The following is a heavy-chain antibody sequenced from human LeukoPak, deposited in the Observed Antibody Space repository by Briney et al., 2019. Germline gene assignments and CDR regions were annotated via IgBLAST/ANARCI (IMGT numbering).Heavy chain of an antibody. Sequence: PWASVKVSCKASGYTFTSYDINWVRQAPGQGLEWMGWINPNSGGTNYAQKFQGRVTMTRDTSISTAYMELSRLRSDDTAVYYCARGTIWFGELPKYDYWGQGTLVTVSS. CDR1: GYTFTSYD. CDR3: ARGTIWFGELPKYDY. CDR2: INPNSGGT. D-gene: IGHD3-10*01. J-gene: IGHJ4*02. V-gene: IGHV1-2*02.